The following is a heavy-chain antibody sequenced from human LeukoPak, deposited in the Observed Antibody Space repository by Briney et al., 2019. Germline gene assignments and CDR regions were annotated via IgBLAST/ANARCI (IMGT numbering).Heavy chain of an antibody. V-gene: IGHV3-30*18. CDR3: AKDPGFCSSTRCFFVGCFDY. CDR2: ISYDGSSK. J-gene: IGHJ4*02. CDR1: GFIFSNYG. Sequence: PGRSLRLSRAASGFIFSNYGMHWVRQAPGKGLEWGAVISYDGSSKFYADSVRGRFTISRDNSKNTLYLQMNSLRVEDTAVYYCAKDPGFCSSTRCFFVGCFDYWGQGTLVTVSS. D-gene: IGHD2-2*01.